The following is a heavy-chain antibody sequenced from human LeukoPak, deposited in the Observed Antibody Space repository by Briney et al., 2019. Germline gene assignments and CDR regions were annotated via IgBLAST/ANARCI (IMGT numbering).Heavy chain of an antibody. J-gene: IGHJ4*02. CDR1: GIIFSSYG. CDR3: AKDGPPVDY. V-gene: IGHV3-30*02. Sequence: GGSPRLSCAASGIIFSSYGMHWVRQAPGKGLEWVAFIQYDETNKYYTDSVKGRFTISRDKSKNTLYLQMNSQRPEDTAVYYCAKDGPPVDYWGQGTLVTVSS. CDR2: IQYDETNK.